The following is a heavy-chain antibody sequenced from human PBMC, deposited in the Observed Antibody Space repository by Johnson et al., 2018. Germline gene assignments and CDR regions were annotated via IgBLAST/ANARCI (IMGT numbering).Heavy chain of an antibody. Sequence: EVQLVESGGGWVQXGGSXRLXCAASGFTFRSYAFSWVRQAPGEGLEWVSSINTDGTPYYADPVKGRITISRDNSRHTLSLQMGSVRAEDTAVYYCAKFITSLYYSETSTYVKAFDYWGQGTLVTVSS. CDR1: GFTFRSYA. V-gene: IGHV3-23*04. CDR3: AKFITSLYYSETSTYVKAFDY. J-gene: IGHJ4*02. CDR2: INTDGTP. D-gene: IGHD3-22*01.